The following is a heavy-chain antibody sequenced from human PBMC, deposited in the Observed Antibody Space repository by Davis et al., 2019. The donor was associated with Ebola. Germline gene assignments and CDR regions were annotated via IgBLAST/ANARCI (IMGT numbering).Heavy chain of an antibody. V-gene: IGHV3-53*01. J-gene: IGHJ6*02. CDR2: IYSGGST. D-gene: IGHD5-12*01. Sequence: GESLKISCAASGFTVSSNYMSWVRQAPGKGLEWVSVIYSGGSTYYADSVKGRFTISRDNSKNTLYLQMNSLRAEDTAAYYCARVGSGYDLGVWGQGTTVTVSS. CDR3: ARVGSGYDLGV. CDR1: GFTVSSNY.